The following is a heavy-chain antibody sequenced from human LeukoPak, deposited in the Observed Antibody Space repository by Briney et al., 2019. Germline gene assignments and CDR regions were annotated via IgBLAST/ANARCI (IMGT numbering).Heavy chain of an antibody. CDR3: AKDKPTLLWFGEVAPLGEYYFDY. CDR2: IKSETDGGTT. D-gene: IGHD3-10*01. CDR1: GFTFSNAW. J-gene: IGHJ4*02. Sequence: PGGSLRLSCAASGFTFSNAWMSWVRQAPGKGLEWAGRIKSETDGGTTDYPAPVKGRFTISRDDSKNTLYLQMNSLRAEDTAVYYCAKDKPTLLWFGEVAPLGEYYFDYWGQGTLVTVSS. V-gene: IGHV3-15*01.